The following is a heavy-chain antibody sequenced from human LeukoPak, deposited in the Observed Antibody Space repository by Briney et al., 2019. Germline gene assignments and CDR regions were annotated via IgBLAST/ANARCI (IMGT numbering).Heavy chain of an antibody. CDR1: VSTFSSYA. V-gene: IGHV3-23*01. D-gene: IGHD5-18*01. J-gene: IGHJ3*02. CDR2: IIGSGGST. Sequence: GGSLRLSCAASVSTFSSYAMSWVRQAPGKGLEWVSAIIGSGGSTYYADSVKGRFTISRDNSKNTLYLQMNSLRAEDTDVYYCAREGWIQLWDSGKDAFDIWGQGTMVTVSS. CDR3: AREGWIQLWDSGKDAFDI.